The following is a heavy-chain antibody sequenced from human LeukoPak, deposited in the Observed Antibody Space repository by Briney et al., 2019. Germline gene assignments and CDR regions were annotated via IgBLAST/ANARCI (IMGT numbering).Heavy chain of an antibody. Sequence: SETLSLTCTVSGGSISSGSYYWSWIRQPAGKGLEWIGRIYTSGSTNYNPSLKSRVTISVDTSKNQFSLKLSSATAADTAVYYCARETYYYDSSGHDYWGQGTLVTVSS. V-gene: IGHV4-61*02. D-gene: IGHD3-22*01. CDR3: ARETYYYDSSGHDY. J-gene: IGHJ4*02. CDR1: GGSISSGSYY. CDR2: IYTSGST.